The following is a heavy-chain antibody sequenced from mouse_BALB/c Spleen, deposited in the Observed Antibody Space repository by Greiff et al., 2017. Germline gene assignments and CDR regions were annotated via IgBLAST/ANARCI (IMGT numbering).Heavy chain of an antibody. D-gene: IGHD2-14*01. V-gene: IGHV5-6-5*01. CDR2: ISSGGST. J-gene: IGHJ3*01. Sequence: EVNLVESGGGLVKPGGSLKLSCAASGFTFSSYAMSWVRQTPEKRLEWVASISSGGSTYYPDSVKGRFTISRDNARNILYLQMSSLRSEDTAMYYCARDRYDGTWFAYWGQGTLVTVSA. CDR1: GFTFSSYA. CDR3: ARDRYDGTWFAY.